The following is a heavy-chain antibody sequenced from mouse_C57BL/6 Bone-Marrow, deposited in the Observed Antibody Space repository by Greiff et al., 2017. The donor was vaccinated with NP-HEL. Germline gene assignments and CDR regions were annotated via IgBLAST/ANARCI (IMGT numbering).Heavy chain of an antibody. D-gene: IGHD2-5*01. Sequence: FFTPVASLPLSFPSSVFTFPSSSLSFFPPPPFHLLAWVSTISAGGSYTYYPDNVKGRFTISRDNAKNNLYLQMSHLKSEDTAMYYCARESPYSNFPWFAYWGQGTLVTVSA. V-gene: IGHV5-4*01. CDR3: ARESPYSNFPWFAY. J-gene: IGHJ3*01. CDR1: VFTFPSSS. CDR2: ISAGGSYT.